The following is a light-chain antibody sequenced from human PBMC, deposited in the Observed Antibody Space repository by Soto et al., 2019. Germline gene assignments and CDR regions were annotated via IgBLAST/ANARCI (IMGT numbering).Light chain of an antibody. Sequence: QSALTQPPSASGSPGQSVTISCTGNSSDVGAYNYVSWYQQYPGKAPKLMIYEVSKRPSGVPDRFSGSKSGKTASLTVSGLQPEDEADYYCTSYAGSDIWVFGGGTKVTVL. J-gene: IGLJ3*02. V-gene: IGLV2-8*01. CDR1: SSDVGAYNY. CDR2: EVS. CDR3: TSYAGSDIWV.